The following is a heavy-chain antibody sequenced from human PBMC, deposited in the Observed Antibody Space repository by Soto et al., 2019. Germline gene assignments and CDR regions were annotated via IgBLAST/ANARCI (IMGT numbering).Heavy chain of an antibody. Sequence: EVQLVESGGGVVQPGGSLRLSCTASGFTFNTHWMHWVRQALGKGLVWVSRIYLDGITTNYADTEKGRLTVSRDNAKNNVSLHVNTLRAEETAVYYCASVGARGGVYWGQGTLVTVSS. J-gene: IGHJ4*02. CDR1: GFTFNTHW. CDR3: ASVGARGGVY. D-gene: IGHD3-10*01. CDR2: IYLDGITT. V-gene: IGHV3-74*01.